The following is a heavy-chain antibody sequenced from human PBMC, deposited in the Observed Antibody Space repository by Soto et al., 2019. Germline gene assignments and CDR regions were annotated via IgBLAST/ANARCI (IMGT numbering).Heavy chain of an antibody. CDR2: ISAYNGNT. V-gene: IGHV1-18*01. J-gene: IGHJ6*02. CDR3: ARDLDDYSNYYYGMDV. D-gene: IGHD4-4*01. CDR1: GYTFTSYG. Sequence: QVQLVQSGAEVKKPGASVKVSCKASGYTFTSYGISWVRQAPGQGLEWMGWISAYNGNTNYAQKLQGRVTMTTGTSTSTAYMELRSLRSDDTAVYYCARDLDDYSNYYYGMDVWGQGTTVTVSS.